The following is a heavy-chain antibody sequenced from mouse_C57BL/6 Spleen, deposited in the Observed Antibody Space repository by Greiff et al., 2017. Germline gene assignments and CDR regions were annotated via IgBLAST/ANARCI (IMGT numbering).Heavy chain of an antibody. D-gene: IGHD2-4*01. CDR2: IYPSDSET. CDR3: ARDYDGGFAY. V-gene: IGHV1-61*01. J-gene: IGHJ3*01. CDR1: GYTFTSYW. Sequence: QVHVKQPGAELVRPGSSVKLSCKASGYTFTSYWMDWVKQRPGQGLEWIGNIYPSDSETHYNQKFKDKATLTVDKSSSTAYMQLSSLTSEDSAVYYCARDYDGGFAYWGQGTLVTVSA.